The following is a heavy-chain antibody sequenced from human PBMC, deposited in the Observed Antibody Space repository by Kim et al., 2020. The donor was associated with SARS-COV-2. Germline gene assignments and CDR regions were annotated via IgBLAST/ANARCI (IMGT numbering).Heavy chain of an antibody. D-gene: IGHD6-13*01. V-gene: IGHV3-30*01. Sequence: VKGRFTISRDNSKNTLYLQMNSLRAEDTAVYYCASPRTEYSSSWYGYFDYWGQGTLVTVSS. J-gene: IGHJ4*02. CDR3: ASPRTEYSSSWYGYFDY.